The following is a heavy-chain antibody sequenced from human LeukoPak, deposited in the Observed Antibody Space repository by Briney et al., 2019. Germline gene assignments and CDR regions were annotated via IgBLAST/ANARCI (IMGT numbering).Heavy chain of an antibody. CDR1: GFTFSNYW. V-gene: IGHV3-7*01. CDR3: GRNMDV. CDR2: IKQDGSEK. Sequence: PGGSLRLSCAASGFTFSNYWMSWVRQAPGKGLEWVANIKQDGSEKYYVDAVKGRFTISRDNAKNSLYLQMNNLRVEDTAVYYCGRNMDVWGQGTTVTVPS. J-gene: IGHJ6*02.